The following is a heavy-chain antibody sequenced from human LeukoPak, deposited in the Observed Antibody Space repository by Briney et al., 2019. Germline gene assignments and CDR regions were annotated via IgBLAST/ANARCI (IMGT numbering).Heavy chain of an antibody. CDR1: GGTFSGYA. V-gene: IGHV1-69*05. CDR2: IIPIFGTA. D-gene: IGHD3-16*01. CDR3: ASRSRSHRDPHLGYYYMDV. J-gene: IGHJ6*03. Sequence: ASVKVSCKASGGTFSGYAISWVRQAPGQGLEWMGGIIPIFGTANYAQKFQGRVTITTDESTSTAYVGLRSLRPEEAAVYYCASRSRSHRDPHLGYYYMDVWGKGTTVTVSS.